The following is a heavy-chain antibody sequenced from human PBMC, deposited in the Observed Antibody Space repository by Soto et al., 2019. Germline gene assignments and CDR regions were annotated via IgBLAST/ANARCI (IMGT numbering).Heavy chain of an antibody. V-gene: IGHV4-59*11. D-gene: IGHD6-19*01. Sequence: QVQLQESGPGLVKPSETLSLTCTVSGGSISGHYWTWIRQPPGKGLAWIGYIFYSGNTNYNPSLRSRVTISVDTSKNQFSLKVNSVTTADTAMYYCARVGSSGWSPDYWGQGTLVTVSS. CDR1: GGSISGHY. J-gene: IGHJ4*02. CDR3: ARVGSSGWSPDY. CDR2: IFYSGNT.